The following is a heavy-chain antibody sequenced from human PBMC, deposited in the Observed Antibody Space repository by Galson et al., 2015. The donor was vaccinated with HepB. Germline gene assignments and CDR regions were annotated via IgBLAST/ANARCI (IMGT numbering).Heavy chain of an antibody. CDR1: GYTFTTYT. Sequence: SVKVSCKASGYTFTTYTMHWVRQAPGQRLEWMGWINAGNGNRKYSQRFQGRVTFTRDTSATTAYMELSSLRSEDTAVYYCAREWGDDIVLVPGALRGGAFDIWGQGTMVTVSS. D-gene: IGHD2-2*02. J-gene: IGHJ3*02. CDR2: INAGNGNR. CDR3: AREWGDDIVLVPGALRGGAFDI. V-gene: IGHV1-3*01.